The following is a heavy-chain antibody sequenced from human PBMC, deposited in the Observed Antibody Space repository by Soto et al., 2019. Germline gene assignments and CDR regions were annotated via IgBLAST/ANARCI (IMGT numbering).Heavy chain of an antibody. Sequence: QVQLQESGPGLVKPSQTLSLTCTVSGGSIRSGGYYWSWIRQHPGKGLAWIGYIDYSGSTYYNPSLQSRVTISVDTSKNQFSLKLSSVTAADTAVYYCARGGIAAAAPPDYWGQGTLFTVAS. CDR1: GGSIRSGGYY. D-gene: IGHD6-13*01. J-gene: IGHJ4*02. CDR3: ARGGIAAAAPPDY. V-gene: IGHV4-31*03. CDR2: IDYSGST.